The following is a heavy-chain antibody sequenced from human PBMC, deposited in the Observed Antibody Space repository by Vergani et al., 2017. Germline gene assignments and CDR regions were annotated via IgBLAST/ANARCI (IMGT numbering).Heavy chain of an antibody. V-gene: IGHV3-9*03. CDR3: AKDMVAAGAGDAFDI. CDR2: ISWNSGSI. J-gene: IGHJ3*02. D-gene: IGHD6-13*01. Sequence: VQMVESRGGVVQPGRSLRLSCAVSGFRFSDYAMHWVRQAPGKGLEWVSGISWNSGSIGYADSVKGRFTISRDNAKNSLYLQMNSLRAEDMALYYCAKDMVAAGAGDAFDIWGQGTMVTVSS. CDR1: GFRFSDYA.